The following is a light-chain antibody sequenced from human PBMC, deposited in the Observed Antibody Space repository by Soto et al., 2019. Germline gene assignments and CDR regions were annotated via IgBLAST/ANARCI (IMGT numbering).Light chain of an antibody. V-gene: IGKV1-5*01. CDR1: QSISSW. CDR2: DAS. Sequence: DIQMTRSPSTLSASGVGVGAVGFRASQSISSWLAWYQQKPGKAPKLLIYDASSLESGVPSRFSGSGSGTEFTLTISSLQPDDFATYYCQQYNSYPFTFGQGTKVDI. CDR3: QQYNSYPFT. J-gene: IGKJ2*01.